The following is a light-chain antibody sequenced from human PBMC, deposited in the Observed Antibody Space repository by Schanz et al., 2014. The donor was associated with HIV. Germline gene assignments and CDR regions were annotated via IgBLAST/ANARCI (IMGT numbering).Light chain of an antibody. CDR1: SSDVGDYNY. V-gene: IGLV2-14*01. J-gene: IGLJ3*02. Sequence: QSALTQPASVSGSPGQSITISCTGTSSDVGDYNYVSWYQQHPGKAPKLMIYDVTNRPSGVSDRFSGSMSGNTASLTISGLQAEDEADYYCNSYTNNNAWVFGGGTKLTVL. CDR3: NSYTNNNAWV. CDR2: DVT.